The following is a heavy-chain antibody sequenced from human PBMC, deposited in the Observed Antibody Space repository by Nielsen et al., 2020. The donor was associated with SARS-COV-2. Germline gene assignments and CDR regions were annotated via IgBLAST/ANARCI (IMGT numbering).Heavy chain of an antibody. CDR2: IYHSGST. Sequence: WIRQPPGKGLEWIGEIYHSGSTNYNPSLKSRVTISVDTSKNQFSLKLSSVTAADTAVYYCARRRPMIVVVNDAFDIWGQGTMVTVSS. CDR3: ARRRPMIVVVNDAFDI. D-gene: IGHD3-22*01. V-gene: IGHV4-34*13. J-gene: IGHJ3*02.